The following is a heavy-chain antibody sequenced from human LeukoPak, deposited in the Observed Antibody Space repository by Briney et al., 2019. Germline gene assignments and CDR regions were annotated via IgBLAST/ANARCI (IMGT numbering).Heavy chain of an antibody. V-gene: IGHV4-59*01. CDR1: GGSISSYY. CDR2: IYYSGST. Sequence: SETLSLTCTVSGGSISSYYWSWIRQPPGKGLEWIGYIYYSGSTNYNPSLKSRVTISVDTSKNQFSLKLSSVTAADTAVYYCARGPDSSSSRSYYYYYGMDVWGQGTTVTVSS. J-gene: IGHJ6*02. D-gene: IGHD6-6*01. CDR3: ARGPDSSSSRSYYYYYGMDV.